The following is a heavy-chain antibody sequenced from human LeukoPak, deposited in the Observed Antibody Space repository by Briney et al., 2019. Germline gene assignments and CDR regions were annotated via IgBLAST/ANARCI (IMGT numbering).Heavy chain of an antibody. J-gene: IGHJ5*02. D-gene: IGHD2-21*02. Sequence: GATEKVSREASVDTFRSYSISWVRQAPGQGLEWREGITPICGTANYTQKLQGRDTNTTDESKSTAYMELSSVRSEDTGVYYCARGTLGDYWFDPWGQGTLVTVSS. CDR2: ITPICGTA. CDR1: VDTFRSYS. V-gene: IGHV1-69*05. CDR3: ARGTLGDYWFDP.